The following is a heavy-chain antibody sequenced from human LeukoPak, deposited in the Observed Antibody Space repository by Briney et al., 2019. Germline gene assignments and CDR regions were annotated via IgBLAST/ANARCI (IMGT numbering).Heavy chain of an antibody. D-gene: IGHD5-18*01. CDR1: GFSFDDYG. J-gene: IGHJ4*02. CDR2: IIWNGGKT. V-gene: IGHV3-20*04. CDR3: AKQRGYSFGSFDY. Sequence: GGSLRLSCAASGFSFDDYGMSWVRQAPGKGLEWVSGIIWNGGKTDYADSVKGRFTISRDNAKSSLYLQMNSLRVEDAALYYCAKQRGYSFGSFDYWGQGTLVTVSS.